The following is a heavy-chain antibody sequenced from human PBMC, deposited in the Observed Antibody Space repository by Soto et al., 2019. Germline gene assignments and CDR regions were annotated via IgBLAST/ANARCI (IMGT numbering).Heavy chain of an antibody. D-gene: IGHD4-17*01. V-gene: IGHV1-18*04. Sequence: AASVKVSCKASGYTFTSYGISWVRQAPGQGLEWMGWISAYNGNTNYAQKLQGRVTMTTDTSTSTAYMELRSLRSDDTAVYYCARAGPMTTVTNFYFDYWGQGTLVTVSS. CDR1: GYTFTSYG. CDR3: ARAGPMTTVTNFYFDY. J-gene: IGHJ4*02. CDR2: ISAYNGNT.